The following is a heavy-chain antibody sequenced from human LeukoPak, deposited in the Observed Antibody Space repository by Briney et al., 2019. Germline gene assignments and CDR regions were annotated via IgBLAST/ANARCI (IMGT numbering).Heavy chain of an antibody. D-gene: IGHD6-19*01. Sequence: PSQTLSLTCSVSGGSISGVTYYWHWVRQPAGRRLEWIGRVYTGVSTTYNTSFEGRVTIEVHPSKTHFSLKLTSVTAADTAIYYCARTEVTMAGTFHWGPGTLVTVSS. CDR3: ARTEVTMAGTFH. V-gene: IGHV4-61*02. CDR2: VYTGVST. CDR1: GGSISGVTYY. J-gene: IGHJ4*02.